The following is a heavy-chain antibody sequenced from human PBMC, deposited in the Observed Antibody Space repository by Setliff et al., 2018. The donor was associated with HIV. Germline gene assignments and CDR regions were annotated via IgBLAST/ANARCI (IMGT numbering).Heavy chain of an antibody. CDR2: VSYSGAT. J-gene: IGHJ4*02. CDR1: GGSSIANTFA. V-gene: IGHV4-39*07. Sequence: SETLSLTCSVSGGSSIANTFASTWIRQSPEKGLEYIGDVSYSGATMYTNYNPSLESRVTVSEDTSRHQFSLKLTSVTADDTGIYYCARGPPFAYWGQGLLVTVSS. CDR3: ARGPPFAY.